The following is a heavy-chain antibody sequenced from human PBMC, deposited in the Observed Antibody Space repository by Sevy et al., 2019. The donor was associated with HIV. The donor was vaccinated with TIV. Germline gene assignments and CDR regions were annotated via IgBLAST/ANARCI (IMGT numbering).Heavy chain of an antibody. CDR2: ISAYNGNT. J-gene: IGHJ4*02. D-gene: IGHD3-22*01. CDR1: GYTFTSYG. Sequence: ASVVSCKASGYTFTSYGISWVRQATGQGLEWMGWISAYNGNTNYAQKLQGRVTMTTDTSTSTAYMELRSLRSDDTAVYYCARDSLYDSSGYYYNFDYWGQGTLVTVSS. V-gene: IGHV1-18*04. CDR3: ARDSLYDSSGYYYNFDY.